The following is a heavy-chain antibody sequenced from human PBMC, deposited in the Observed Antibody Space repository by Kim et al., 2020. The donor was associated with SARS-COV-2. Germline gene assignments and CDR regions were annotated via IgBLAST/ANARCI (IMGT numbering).Heavy chain of an antibody. D-gene: IGHD3-10*01. CDR1: GFTFSSYA. Sequence: GGSLRLSCAASGFTFSSYAMSWVRQAPGKGLEWVSAISGSGGSTYYADSVKGRFTISRDNSKNTLYLQMNSLRAEDTAVYYCAKDLGWALWFGEPDHYSYYGMDFWGQGTTVTVSS. CDR2: ISGSGGST. V-gene: IGHV3-23*01. CDR3: AKDLGWALWFGEPDHYSYYGMDF. J-gene: IGHJ6*02.